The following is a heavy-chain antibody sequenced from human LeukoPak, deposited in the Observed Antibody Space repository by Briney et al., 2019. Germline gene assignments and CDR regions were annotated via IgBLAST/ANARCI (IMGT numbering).Heavy chain of an antibody. CDR1: GYSISSDNY. V-gene: IGHV4-38-2*01. D-gene: IGHD3-22*01. CDR2: IYHSGST. Sequence: KPSETLSLTCAVSGYSISSDNYWVWIRQPPGQGLEWTGGIYHSGSTYYNPSLKSRVTMSVDTSKNQFSLKLSSVTAADTAVYYCARAPRDSSSSNYMRRFDYWGQGTPVTVSS. J-gene: IGHJ4*02. CDR3: ARAPRDSSSSNYMRRFDY.